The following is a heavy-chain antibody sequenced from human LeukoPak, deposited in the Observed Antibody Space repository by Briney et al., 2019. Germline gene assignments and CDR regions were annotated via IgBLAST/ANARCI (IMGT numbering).Heavy chain of an antibody. CDR3: ARDLVGNNYTG. Sequence: GGSLRLSCAASGFTVSSNYMSWVRQAPGKGLEWVSLISTGETTYYADSVKGRFTISRDSSKSTLYLQMNRLRVEDTAVYYCARDLVGNNYTGWGQGTLVTVSS. CDR1: GFTVSSNY. CDR2: ISTGETT. J-gene: IGHJ4*02. V-gene: IGHV3-66*01. D-gene: IGHD1-1*01.